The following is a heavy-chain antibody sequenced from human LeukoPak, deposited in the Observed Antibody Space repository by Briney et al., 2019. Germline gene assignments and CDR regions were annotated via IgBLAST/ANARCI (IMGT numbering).Heavy chain of an antibody. J-gene: IGHJ4*02. CDR1: GYTFTSYG. Sequence: ASVKVSCKASGYTFTSYGISWVRQAPGQGLEWMGWINPNSGGTNYAQKFQGRVTMTRDTSISTAYMELSRLRSDDTAVYYCATSRGVEMATTPMFYWGQGTLVTVSS. D-gene: IGHD5-24*01. CDR2: INPNSGGT. V-gene: IGHV1-2*02. CDR3: ATSRGVEMATTPMFY.